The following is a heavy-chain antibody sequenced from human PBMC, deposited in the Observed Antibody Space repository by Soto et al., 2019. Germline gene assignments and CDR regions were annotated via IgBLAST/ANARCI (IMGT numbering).Heavy chain of an antibody. D-gene: IGHD3-22*01. CDR2: IIPIFGTA. J-gene: IGHJ3*02. V-gene: IGHV1-69*01. CDR3: ASSGYYWEHALDI. CDR1: GGTFSSYA. Sequence: QVQLVQSGAEVKKPGSSVKVSCKASGGTFSSYAISWVRQAPGQGLEWMGGIIPIFGTANYAQKFQGRVTITADESTSTAYMELSSLRCENTAGYYGASSGYYWEHALDIGGQGTMVTVSS.